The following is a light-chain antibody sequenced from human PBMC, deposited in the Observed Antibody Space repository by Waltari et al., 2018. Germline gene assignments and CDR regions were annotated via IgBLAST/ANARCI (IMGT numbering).Light chain of an antibody. V-gene: IGLV2-14*01. CDR3: SSYTRRSYWV. CDR1: SSDVGFYDF. Sequence: QSALTQPASVSGSPGQSITISCTGTSSDVGFYDFVSWFQQHPDKAPKVMIYKFHNRPSGVSKRFSGSKSANTASLTISGLQAEDEADYYCSSYTRRSYWVFGGGTQLTVL. J-gene: IGLJ3*02. CDR2: KFH.